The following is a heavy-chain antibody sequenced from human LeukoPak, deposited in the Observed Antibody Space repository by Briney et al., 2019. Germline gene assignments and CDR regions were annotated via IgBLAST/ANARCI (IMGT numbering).Heavy chain of an antibody. V-gene: IGHV1-46*01. CDR3: ARSHYSNQVVNY. Sequence: ASVKVSCKASGYTVTSYYMHWVRQAPGQGLEWMGIINPSGGSTSYAQKFQGRVTMTRDTSTSTVYMELSSLRSEDTAVYYCARSHYSNQVVNYWGQGTLVTVSS. CDR2: INPSGGST. J-gene: IGHJ4*02. D-gene: IGHD4-11*01. CDR1: GYTVTSYY.